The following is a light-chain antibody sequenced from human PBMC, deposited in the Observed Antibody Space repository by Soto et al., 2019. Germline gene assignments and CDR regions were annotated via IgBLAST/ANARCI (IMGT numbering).Light chain of an antibody. CDR3: QQRSNWRPYT. J-gene: IGKJ2*01. CDR2: NAS. Sequence: EIVLTQSPATLSLSPGERATLSCRASQSVSSYLAWYQQKPGQAPRLLIYNASNRATSIPARFSGSGSGTDVTLTISSLETEDFAVYYCQQRSNWRPYTFGEGTKLEIK. V-gene: IGKV3-11*01. CDR1: QSVSSY.